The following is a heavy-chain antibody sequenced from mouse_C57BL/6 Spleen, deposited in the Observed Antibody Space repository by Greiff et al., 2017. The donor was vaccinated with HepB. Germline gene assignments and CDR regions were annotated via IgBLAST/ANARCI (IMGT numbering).Heavy chain of an antibody. Sequence: QVQLKQPGAELVKPGASVKLSCKASGYTFTSYWMHWVKQRPGQGLEWIGMIHPNSGSTNYNEKFKSKATLTVDKSSSTAYMQLSSLTSEDSAVYYCARPSYYYGSDYWGQGTTLTVSS. J-gene: IGHJ2*01. CDR1: GYTFTSYW. CDR2: IHPNSGST. D-gene: IGHD1-1*01. V-gene: IGHV1-64*01. CDR3: ARPSYYYGSDY.